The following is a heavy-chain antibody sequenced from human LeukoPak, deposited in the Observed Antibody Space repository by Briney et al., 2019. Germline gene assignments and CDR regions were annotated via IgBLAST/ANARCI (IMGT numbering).Heavy chain of an antibody. J-gene: IGHJ4*02. Sequence: GGSLRLSCAASGFTFNNYWMHWVRQVPGKGLVWVSRINSDGTRTNYVDSVKGRFTISRDNSKNTLYLQMNSLRAEDTAVYYCSRDYFDYWGQGTLVTVSS. CDR1: GFTFNNYW. CDR3: SRDYFDY. V-gene: IGHV3-74*01. CDR2: INSDGTRT.